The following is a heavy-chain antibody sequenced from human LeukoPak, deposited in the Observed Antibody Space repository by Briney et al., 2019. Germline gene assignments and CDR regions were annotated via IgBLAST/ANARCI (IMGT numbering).Heavy chain of an antibody. CDR2: IYYSGST. Sequence: PSETLSLTCTVSGGSISSGGYYWSWIRQHPGKGLEWIGYIYYSGSTYYNPSLKSRVTISVDTSKNQFSLKLSSVTAADTAVYYCARYRLVEAFDIWGQGTMVTVSS. CDR3: ARYRLVEAFDI. J-gene: IGHJ3*02. V-gene: IGHV4-31*03. CDR1: GGSISSGGYY. D-gene: IGHD1-1*01.